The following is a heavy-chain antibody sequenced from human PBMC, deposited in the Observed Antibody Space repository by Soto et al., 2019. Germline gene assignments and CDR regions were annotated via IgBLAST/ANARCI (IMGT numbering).Heavy chain of an antibody. D-gene: IGHD1-26*01. CDR2: IIPIFGTA. J-gene: IGHJ6*02. CDR3: ATPIVGATTGYYYGMDV. Sequence: SVKVSCKASGYTFTSYGFSWVRQAPGQGLEWMGGIIPIFGTANYAQKFQGRVTITADESTSTAYMELSSLRSEDTAVYYCATPIVGATTGYYYGMDVWGQGTTVTVSS. V-gene: IGHV1-69*13. CDR1: GYTFTSYG.